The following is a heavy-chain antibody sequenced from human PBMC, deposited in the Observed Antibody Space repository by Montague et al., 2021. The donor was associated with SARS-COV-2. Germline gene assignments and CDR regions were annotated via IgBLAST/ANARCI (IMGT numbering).Heavy chain of an antibody. CDR3: ARHSVGDTIFGVVIIPDAFDI. D-gene: IGHD3-3*01. CDR2: IYYSGST. Sequence: SETLSLTCTVSGSSISSSSYYWGWIRQPPGKGLEWIGSIYYSGSTYYNPSLKSRVTISVDTSKNQFSLKLSSVTAADTAVYYCARHSVGDTIFGVVIIPDAFDIWGQGTMVTVSS. CDR1: GSSISSSSYY. J-gene: IGHJ3*02. V-gene: IGHV4-39*01.